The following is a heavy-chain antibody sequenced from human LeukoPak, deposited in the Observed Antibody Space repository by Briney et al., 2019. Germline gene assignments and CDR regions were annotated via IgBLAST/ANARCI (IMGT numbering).Heavy chain of an antibody. V-gene: IGHV3-7*01. CDR3: ARGTYSSGWGRNYYYGMDV. D-gene: IGHD6-19*01. Sequence: PGGSLRLSCAASGFTFSSYWMSWVRQAPGKGLEWGAKRKQDGSEKYYVDSVKGRFTISRDNAKNSLYLQMNSLRAEDTAVYYCARGTYSSGWGRNYYYGMDVWGQGTTVTVSS. CDR1: GFTFSSYW. J-gene: IGHJ6*02. CDR2: RKQDGSEK.